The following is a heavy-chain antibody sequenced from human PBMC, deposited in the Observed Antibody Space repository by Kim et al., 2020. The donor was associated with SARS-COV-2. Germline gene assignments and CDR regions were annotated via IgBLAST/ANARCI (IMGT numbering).Heavy chain of an antibody. D-gene: IGHD1-26*01. CDR2: LGLGGGA. V-gene: IGHV3-13*01. CDR3: ARAVSGSYFPAYYYYGMDV. CDR1: GFTFSSYD. Sequence: GGSLRLSCAASGFTFSSYDMHWVRQAPCPFLYLFPPLGLGGGAGSAGAVKGRFTISRENAKNSLYLQMNSLRAGDTAVYYCARAVSGSYFPAYYYYGMDVWGQGTTVTVSS. J-gene: IGHJ6*02.